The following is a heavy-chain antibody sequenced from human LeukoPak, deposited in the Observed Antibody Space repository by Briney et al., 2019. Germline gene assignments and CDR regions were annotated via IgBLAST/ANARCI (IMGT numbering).Heavy chain of an antibody. CDR1: GFTFSSYA. D-gene: IGHD6-19*01. CDR3: AKTTAGYSSGRYPGWPVDY. Sequence: GGSLRLSCVASGFTFSSYAIYWVRQAPGKGLERVSGISGSGGDTYFADSVKGRFTISRDSSKNTVFLQMDSLRAEDTAVYYCAKTTAGYSSGRYPGWPVDYWGQGTLVTVSS. V-gene: IGHV3-23*01. CDR2: ISGSGGDT. J-gene: IGHJ4*02.